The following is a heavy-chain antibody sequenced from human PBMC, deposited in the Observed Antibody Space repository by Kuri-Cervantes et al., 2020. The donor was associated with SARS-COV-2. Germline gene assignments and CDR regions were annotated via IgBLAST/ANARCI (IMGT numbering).Heavy chain of an antibody. CDR1: GDSITIYC. CDR3: ARGTTPVYASGPLWFHLDL. CDR2: ISETGGT. J-gene: IGHJ5*02. D-gene: IGHD3-10*01. V-gene: IGHV4-59*01. Sequence: GSLRLSCTVSGDSITIYCWSWIRQSPGKGLEWIGYISETGGTNYNPSLKSRVTMSVDISMNQFSLKMNSVNAADTAVYYCARGTTPVYASGPLWFHLDLWGQGTLVTVSS.